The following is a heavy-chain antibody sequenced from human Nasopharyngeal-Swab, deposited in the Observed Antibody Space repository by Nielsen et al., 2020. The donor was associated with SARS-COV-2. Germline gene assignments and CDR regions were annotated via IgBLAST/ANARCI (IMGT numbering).Heavy chain of an antibody. D-gene: IGHD4-17*01. Sequence: WIRQPPGKGLEWVSAISGSGGSTYYADSVKGRFTISRDNSKNTLYLQMNSLRAEDTAVHYCAKDRSVTTDCSVYWGQGTLVTVSS. V-gene: IGHV3-23*01. CDR3: AKDRSVTTDCSVY. J-gene: IGHJ4*02. CDR2: ISGSGGST.